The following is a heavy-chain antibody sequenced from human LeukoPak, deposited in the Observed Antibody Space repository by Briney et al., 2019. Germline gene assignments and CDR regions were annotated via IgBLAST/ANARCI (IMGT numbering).Heavy chain of an antibody. D-gene: IGHD3-3*01. CDR3: ARHSSFWSGYYLSWFDA. V-gene: IGHV4-4*09. CDR2: IYTSGST. CDR1: GGSISSYY. Sequence: PSETLSLTCTGSGGSISSYYWSWIRHPPGKGLEWVWYIYTSGSTNYNLSLKSRVTISVATSKNQFSLKLSSVTAADTAVYYCARHSSFWSGYYLSWFDAWGQGTLVTVSS. J-gene: IGHJ5*02.